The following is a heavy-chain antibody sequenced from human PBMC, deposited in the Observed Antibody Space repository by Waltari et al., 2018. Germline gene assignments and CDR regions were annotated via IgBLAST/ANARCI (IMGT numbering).Heavy chain of an antibody. CDR2: IFYPGNV. J-gene: IGHJ4*02. CDR3: AGRPLYTVVWHGIDY. CDR1: NGSISTNTYY. D-gene: IGHD2-2*02. Sequence: QLQLPESGPGLVKPSETLSLTCNVSNGSISTNTYYWAWIRQPPGKGLEWIGSIFYPGNVYYNPSLQSRVTMSVDTSRNQFSLKLRSVTAADTAVYYCAGRPLYTVVWHGIDYWGRGALVTVSS. V-gene: IGHV4-39*07.